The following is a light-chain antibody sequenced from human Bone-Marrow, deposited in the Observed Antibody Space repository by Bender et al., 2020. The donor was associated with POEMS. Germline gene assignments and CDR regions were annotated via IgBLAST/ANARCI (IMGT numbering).Light chain of an antibody. CDR2: EVT. CDR3: SSYAGSYTVI. Sequence: QSALTQPASVSGSPGQSITISCTGTSRDVGNYNLVSWFLQHPGKGPRLLIYEVTERPSGVSDRFSGSKSGDTASLTISGLQAEDEAEYFCSSYAGSYTVIFAGGTNLTVL. J-gene: IGLJ2*01. CDR1: SRDVGNYNL. V-gene: IGLV2-23*02.